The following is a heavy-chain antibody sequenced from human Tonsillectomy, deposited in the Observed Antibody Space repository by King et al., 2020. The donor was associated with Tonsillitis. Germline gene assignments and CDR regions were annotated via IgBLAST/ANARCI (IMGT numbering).Heavy chain of an antibody. CDR3: ARSDYSKDAFDI. Sequence: VQLVESGGGLVQPGGSLRLSCAASGFTFSSYWMHWVRQAPGKGLVWVSRINSDGSSTSYADSVKGRFTSSRDNAKNTLYLQMNSLRAEDTAVYYCARSDYSKDAFDIWGQGTMVTVSS. J-gene: IGHJ3*02. CDR2: INSDGSST. D-gene: IGHD4-11*01. V-gene: IGHV3-74*01. CDR1: GFTFSSYW.